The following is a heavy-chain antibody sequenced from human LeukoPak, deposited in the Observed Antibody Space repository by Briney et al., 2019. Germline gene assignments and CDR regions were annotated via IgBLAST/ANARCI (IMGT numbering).Heavy chain of an antibody. D-gene: IGHD6-6*01. CDR1: GGTFSSYA. CDR3: PRDLQLGSDY. V-gene: IGHV1-69*04. J-gene: IGHJ4*02. Sequence: GSSVKVSCKASGGTFSSYAISWVRQAPGQGLEWVGRIIPILGIANYAQKFQGRVTLTAAKSTSTAYMELSSLRSEDTAVYYCPRDLQLGSDYWGQGTLVTVSS. CDR2: IIPILGIA.